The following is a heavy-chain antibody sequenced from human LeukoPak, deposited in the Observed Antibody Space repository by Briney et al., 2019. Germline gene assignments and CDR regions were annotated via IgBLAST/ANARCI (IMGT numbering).Heavy chain of an antibody. V-gene: IGHV1-69*04. CDR3: ARDSAHYDYVWGVEAYFDY. D-gene: IGHD3-16*01. CDR2: IIPILGIA. Sequence: SVKVSCKASGGTFSSYAISWVRQAPGQGLEWMGRIIPILGIANYAQKFQGRVTITADTSTSTAYMELRSLRSDDTAVYYCARDSAHYDYVWGVEAYFDYWGQGTLVTVSS. J-gene: IGHJ4*02. CDR1: GGTFSSYA.